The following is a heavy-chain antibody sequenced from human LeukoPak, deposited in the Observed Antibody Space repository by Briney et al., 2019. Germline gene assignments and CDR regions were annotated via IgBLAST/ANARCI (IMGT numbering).Heavy chain of an antibody. CDR2: LYTSGNT. CDR1: DVSISSGSYY. J-gene: IGHJ5*02. D-gene: IGHD3-22*01. Sequence: PSQTLSLTCTVSDVSISSGSYYWSWIRQPAGKGLEWIGRLYTSGNTNYNPSLKSRVTISVDTSKNHFSLKLSSVTAADTAVYYCARSSFYYYDSSGSNNWFDPWGQGTLVTVSS. CDR3: ARSSFYYYDSSGSNNWFDP. V-gene: IGHV4-61*02.